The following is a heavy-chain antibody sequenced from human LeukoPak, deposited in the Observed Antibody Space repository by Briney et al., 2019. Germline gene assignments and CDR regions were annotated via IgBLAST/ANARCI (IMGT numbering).Heavy chain of an antibody. J-gene: IGHJ3*02. CDR1: GGSISSSSYY. V-gene: IGHV4-39*01. Sequence: PSETLSLTCTVSGGSISSSSYYWGWIRQPPGKGLEWTGSIYYSGSTYYNPSLKSRVTISVDTSKNQFSLKLSSVTAADTAVYYCARLHYDFWSGYPDAFDIWGQGTMVTVSS. D-gene: IGHD3-3*01. CDR3: ARLHYDFWSGYPDAFDI. CDR2: IYYSGST.